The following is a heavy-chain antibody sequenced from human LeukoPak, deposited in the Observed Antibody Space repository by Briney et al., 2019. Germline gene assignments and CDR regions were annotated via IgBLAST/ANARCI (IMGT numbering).Heavy chain of an antibody. J-gene: IGHJ4*02. V-gene: IGHV3-23*01. CDR1: GSTFSSYA. CDR2: ISGNGGST. D-gene: IGHD3-22*01. Sequence: GGSLRLSCAASGSTFSSYAMSWVRQVPGKGLEWVSAISGNGGSTYYADSVKGRFTISRDNSKNTLYLQMNSLRAEDTAVYYCASYYYDSSGTYFDYWGQGTLVTVSS. CDR3: ASYYYDSSGTYFDY.